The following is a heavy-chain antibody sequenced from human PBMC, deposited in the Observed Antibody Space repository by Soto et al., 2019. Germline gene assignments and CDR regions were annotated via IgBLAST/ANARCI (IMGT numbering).Heavy chain of an antibody. J-gene: IGHJ4*02. CDR1: GGSISSGHYP. V-gene: IGHV4-30-2*01. Sequence: PSETLSLTCAVSGGSISSGHYPWTWIRQPPWKGLEWIGYIYPGGNTYYSPSLKSRVTIALDTSKILFSLRLNSVTAADTAVYYCARLVGVEICTWGQGXLVTVSS. CDR3: ARLVGVEICT. CDR2: IYPGGNT. D-gene: IGHD2-8*01.